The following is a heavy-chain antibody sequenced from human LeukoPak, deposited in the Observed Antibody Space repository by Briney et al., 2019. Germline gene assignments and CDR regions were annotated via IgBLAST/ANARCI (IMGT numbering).Heavy chain of an antibody. D-gene: IGHD6-6*01. V-gene: IGHV1-18*01. J-gene: IGHJ4*02. CDR3: ARDESSSSPY. Sequence: GASVKVSCRTSGYIFNNYGITWVRQAPGQGLEWMGWISAYNGNTNYAQKLQGRVTMTTDTSTSTAYMELRSLRSDDTAVYYCARDESSSSPYWGQGTLVTVSS. CDR1: GYIFNNYG. CDR2: ISAYNGNT.